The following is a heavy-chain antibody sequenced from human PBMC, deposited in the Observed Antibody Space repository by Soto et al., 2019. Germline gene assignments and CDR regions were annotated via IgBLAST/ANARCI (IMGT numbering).Heavy chain of an antibody. Sequence: GGSLRLSCAASGFTFSSYAMSWVRQAPGKGLEWVSAISGSGGSTYYADSVKGRFTISRDNSKNALYLQMNSLRAEDTAVYYCAKGRNWYYYGSGSPQFDPWGQGTLVTVSS. CDR2: ISGSGGST. CDR3: AKGRNWYYYGSGSPQFDP. D-gene: IGHD3-10*01. CDR1: GFTFSSYA. J-gene: IGHJ5*02. V-gene: IGHV3-23*01.